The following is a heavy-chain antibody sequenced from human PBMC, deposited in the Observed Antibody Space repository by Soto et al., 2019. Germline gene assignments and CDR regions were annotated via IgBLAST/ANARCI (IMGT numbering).Heavy chain of an antibody. CDR2: IYYSGST. V-gene: IGHV4-59*01. CDR1: GGSISSYY. CDR3: ARGYSGYDYPYYFDY. D-gene: IGHD5-12*01. Sequence: PSHTLSLTCTVSGGSISSYYWSWIRQPPGKGLEWIGYIYYSGSTNYNPSLKSRVTISVDTSKNQFSLKLSSVTAADTAVYYCARGYSGYDYPYYFDYWGQGTLVTVSS. J-gene: IGHJ4*02.